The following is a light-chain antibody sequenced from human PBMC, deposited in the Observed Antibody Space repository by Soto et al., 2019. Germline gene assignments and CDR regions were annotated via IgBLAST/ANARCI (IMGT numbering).Light chain of an antibody. V-gene: IGKV1-33*01. CDR2: DAS. CDR1: QNINNY. CDR3: QQYENLPT. Sequence: DIQMTQSPSSVSASVVDRVTITCQASQNINNYLNWYQQKPGRAPKLLIYDASNLEAGVPSRFRGSGSGTDFTFTISRLQPEDIATYYCQQYENLPTFGQGTRLEIK. J-gene: IGKJ5*01.